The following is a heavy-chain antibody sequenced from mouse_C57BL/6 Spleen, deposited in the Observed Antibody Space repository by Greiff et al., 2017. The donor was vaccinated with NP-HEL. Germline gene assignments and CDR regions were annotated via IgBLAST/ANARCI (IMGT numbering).Heavy chain of an antibody. CDR3: ARSPYGSSPHFDY. J-gene: IGHJ2*01. Sequence: VQLQQSGPELVKPGASVKISCKASGYAFSSSWMNWVQQRPGKGLEWIGRIYPGDGYTNYNAQFNGNATLTADNSSSTAYMQLSSLTSEDSAVYFCARSPYGSSPHFDYWGQGTTLTVSS. CDR2: IYPGDGYT. CDR1: GYAFSSSW. V-gene: IGHV1-82*01. D-gene: IGHD1-1*01.